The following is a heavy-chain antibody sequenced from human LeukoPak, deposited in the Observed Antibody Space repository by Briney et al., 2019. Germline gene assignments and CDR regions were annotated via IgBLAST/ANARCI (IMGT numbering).Heavy chain of an antibody. Sequence: PSETLSLTCTVSGGSISSGGYYWSWIRQPPGKGLEWIGYIYHSGSTYYNPSLKSRVTISVDRSKNQFSLKLSSVTAADTAVYYCARYPRWEQQLVLAAFDIWGQGTMVTVSS. CDR3: ARYPRWEQQLVLAAFDI. CDR2: IYHSGST. J-gene: IGHJ3*02. CDR1: GGSISSGGYY. D-gene: IGHD6-13*01. V-gene: IGHV4-30-2*01.